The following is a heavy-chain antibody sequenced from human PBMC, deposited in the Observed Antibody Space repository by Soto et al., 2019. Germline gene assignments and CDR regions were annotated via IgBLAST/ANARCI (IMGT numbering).Heavy chain of an antibody. J-gene: IGHJ3*02. D-gene: IGHD3-22*01. Sequence: QLQLQESGSGLVKPSQTLSLTCAVSGGSISSGGYSWNWIRQAPGKGLEWIGYIYHSGSAYYNPSLKSRVTISVDSSKNQFSLKLSSVTAADTAIYYCATATQHFFDNSGYPTGPHFAFDIWGQGTKVTVSS. CDR2: IYHSGSA. CDR3: ATATQHFFDNSGYPTGPHFAFDI. V-gene: IGHV4-30-2*01. CDR1: GGSISSGGYS.